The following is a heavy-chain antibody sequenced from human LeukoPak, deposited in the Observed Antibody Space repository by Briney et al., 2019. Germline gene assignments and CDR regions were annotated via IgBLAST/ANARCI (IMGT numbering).Heavy chain of an antibody. V-gene: IGHV4-59*01. J-gene: IGHJ6*03. CDR2: IYYSGST. CDR1: GGSISSYY. CDR3: AREPFNYMDV. Sequence: SETLSLTCTVSGGSISSYYWSWIRQPPGKGLGWIGYIYYSGSTNYNPSLKSRVTISVDTSKNQFSLKLSSVTAADTAAYYCAREPFNYMDVWGKGTTVTVSS.